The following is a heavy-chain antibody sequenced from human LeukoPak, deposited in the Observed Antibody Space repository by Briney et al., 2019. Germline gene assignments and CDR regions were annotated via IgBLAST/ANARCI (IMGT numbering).Heavy chain of an antibody. CDR1: GGSLSAYY. Sequence: SETLSLTCTVSGGSLSAYYWTWIRQPPGKGLEWIGEINHSGSTNYNPSLKSRVTISVDTSKNQFSLKLSSVTAADTAVYYCARGLLYDYVWGSYRYTLDYWGQGTLVTVSS. CDR3: ARGLLYDYVWGSYRYTLDY. V-gene: IGHV4-34*01. D-gene: IGHD3-16*02. J-gene: IGHJ4*02. CDR2: INHSGST.